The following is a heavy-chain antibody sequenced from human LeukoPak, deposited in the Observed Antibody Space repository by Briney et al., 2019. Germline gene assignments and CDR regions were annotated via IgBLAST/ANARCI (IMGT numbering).Heavy chain of an antibody. Sequence: SETLSLTCAVSGGSISSSNWWSWVRQPPGKGLEWIGYIYGSGSTNYNPSLKSRVTISVDTSKNQFSLKLSPVTAADTAVYYCARVHMGHWYFDLWGRGTLVTVSS. V-gene: IGHV4-4*02. J-gene: IGHJ2*01. CDR1: GGSISSSNW. CDR2: IYGSGST. CDR3: ARVHMGHWYFDL.